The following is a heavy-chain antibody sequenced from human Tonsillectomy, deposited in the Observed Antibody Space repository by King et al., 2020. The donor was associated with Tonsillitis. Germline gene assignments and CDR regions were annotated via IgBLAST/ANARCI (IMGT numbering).Heavy chain of an antibody. D-gene: IGHD3-22*01. J-gene: IGHJ4*02. CDR1: GGPISSYY. CDR3: ARHLDYYDSSGYGFDY. V-gene: IGHV4-59*08. Sequence: QLQESGPGLVKPSETLSLTCTVSGGPISSYYWSWIRQPPGKGLEWIGYIYYSGSTNYNPSLKSRVTISVDTAKNQFSLKLSSVTAADTAVYYCARHLDYYDSSGYGFDYWGQGTLVTVSS. CDR2: IYYSGST.